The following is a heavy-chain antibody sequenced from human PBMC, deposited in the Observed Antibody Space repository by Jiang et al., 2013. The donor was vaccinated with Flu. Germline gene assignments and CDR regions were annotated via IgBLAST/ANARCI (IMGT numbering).Heavy chain of an antibody. J-gene: IGHJ5*02. D-gene: IGHD3-16*01. V-gene: IGHV3-7*03. CDR2: IKQDGSAK. CDR3: ARMGGSRLGEEYNWFDP. Sequence: VQLVESGGDLVQPGGSLRLSCAASGFTFSTYWMSWVRQAPGKGLEWVANIKQDGSAKYYMDSVKGRFTISRDNAENSLYLQMNSLRVEDTAVYYCARMGGSRLGEEYNWFDPWGQGTLVTVSS. CDR1: GFTFSTYW.